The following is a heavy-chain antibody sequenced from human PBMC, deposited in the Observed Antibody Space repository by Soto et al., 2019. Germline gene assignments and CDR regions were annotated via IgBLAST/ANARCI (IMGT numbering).Heavy chain of an antibody. V-gene: IGHV4-31*03. CDR2: IYYSGST. CDR1: GGSISSGGYY. Sequence: NPSETLSLTCTVSGGSISSGGYYWSWIRQHPGKGLEWIGYIYYSGSTYYNPSLKSRVTISVDTSKNQFSLKLSSVTAADTAVYYCASYNERKPFYVSSGYYYFDYWGQGTLVTVSS. D-gene: IGHD3-22*01. J-gene: IGHJ4*02. CDR3: ASYNERKPFYVSSGYYYFDY.